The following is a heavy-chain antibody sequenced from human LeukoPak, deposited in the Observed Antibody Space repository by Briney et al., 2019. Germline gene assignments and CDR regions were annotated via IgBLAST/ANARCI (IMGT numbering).Heavy chain of an antibody. CDR3: AKGERPPDY. CDR2: ISYDGSNK. CDR1: GLTFSSYG. D-gene: IGHD1-1*01. J-gene: IGHJ4*02. Sequence: GGSLRLSCAASGLTFSSYGMHWVRQAPGKGLEWVAVISYDGSNKYYADSVKGRFTISRDNSKNTLYLQMNSLRAEDTAVYYCAKGERPPDYWGQGTLVTVSS. V-gene: IGHV3-30*18.